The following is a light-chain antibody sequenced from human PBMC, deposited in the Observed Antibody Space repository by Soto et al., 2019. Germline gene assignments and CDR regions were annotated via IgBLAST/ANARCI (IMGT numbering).Light chain of an antibody. J-gene: IGLJ2*01. Sequence: QLVLTQPPSASGTPGQRVTISCSGSSSNIGSNTVNWYQQLPGTAPKLLIYSNNQRPSGVPDRFSGSKSGTSASLAISGLQSEDEADYYYAAWDDSLNDVFGGGTKLTVL. CDR3: AAWDDSLNDV. V-gene: IGLV1-44*01. CDR2: SNN. CDR1: SSNIGSNT.